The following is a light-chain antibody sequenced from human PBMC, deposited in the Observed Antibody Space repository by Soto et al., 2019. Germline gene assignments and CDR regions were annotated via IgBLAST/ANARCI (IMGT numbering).Light chain of an antibody. J-gene: IGKJ1*01. V-gene: IGKV1-5*03. Sequence: GGRVTITCRASQNINWYLAWYQQKPGKAPKLLISEAASLPRGVPSRFSGSGSGTEFTLTISSLQPDDFATYYCQKYNTYWTFGQGTK. CDR3: QKYNTYWT. CDR2: EAA. CDR1: QNINWY.